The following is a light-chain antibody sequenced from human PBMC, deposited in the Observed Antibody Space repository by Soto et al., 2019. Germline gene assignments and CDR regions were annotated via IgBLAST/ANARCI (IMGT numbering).Light chain of an antibody. V-gene: IGKV1-9*01. CDR1: QDIKNY. Sequence: DIQLTQSPTFLSASVGDTVTITCRASQDIKNYLGWYQQKPGKAPKFLIFGASSLQSGVPSRFSGRGSGTEFTLTIGSLQPEAFATYYCQQFYSDPLTFGGGTKVEIK. CDR2: GAS. J-gene: IGKJ4*01. CDR3: QQFYSDPLT.